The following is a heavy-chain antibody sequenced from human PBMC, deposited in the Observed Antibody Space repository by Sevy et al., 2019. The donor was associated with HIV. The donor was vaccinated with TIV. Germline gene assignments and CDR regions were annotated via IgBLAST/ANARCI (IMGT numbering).Heavy chain of an antibody. V-gene: IGHV3-30*02. Sequence: LSRTCAASGFSFSSYGMHWVRQAPGKGLEWMSYIQYDGSNKDYADSVKGRFTISRDNSKNTLYLQMNSLRVEDTAVFYCVKEGGGEGGDHWGQGTLVTVSS. CDR1: GFSFSSYG. J-gene: IGHJ4*02. D-gene: IGHD2-21*01. CDR3: VKEGGGEGGDH. CDR2: IQYDGSNK.